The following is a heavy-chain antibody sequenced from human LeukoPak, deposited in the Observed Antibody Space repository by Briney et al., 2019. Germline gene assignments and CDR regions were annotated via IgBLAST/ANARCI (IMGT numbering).Heavy chain of an antibody. D-gene: IGHD3-22*01. CDR3: ARVSGSSGYYYASRYYGMDV. CDR2: IYYSGST. CDR1: GGSISSYY. J-gene: IGHJ6*02. V-gene: IGHV4-59*12. Sequence: PSETLSLTCTVSGGSISSYYWSWIRQPPGKGLEWIGYIYYSGSTNYNPSLKSRVTISVDTSKNQFSLKLSSVIAADTAVYYCARVSGSSGYYYASRYYGMDVWGQGTTVTVSS.